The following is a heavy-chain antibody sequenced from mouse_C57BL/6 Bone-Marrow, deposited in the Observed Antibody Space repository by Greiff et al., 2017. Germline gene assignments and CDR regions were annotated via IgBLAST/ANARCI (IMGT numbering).Heavy chain of an antibody. V-gene: IGHV14-4*01. CDR1: GFNIKDDY. CDR3: TTSTTVVATEYFDV. CDR2: IDPEHGDT. J-gene: IGHJ1*03. D-gene: IGHD1-1*01. Sequence: EVQLQQSGAELVRPGASVKLSCTASGFNIKDDYMHWVKQRPEQGLEWIGWIDPEHGDTEYASKFQGKATITADTSSNTAYLQLSSLTSEDTAVYYCTTSTTVVATEYFDVWGTGTTVTVSS.